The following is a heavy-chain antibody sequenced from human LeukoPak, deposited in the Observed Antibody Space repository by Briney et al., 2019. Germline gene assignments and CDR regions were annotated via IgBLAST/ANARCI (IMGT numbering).Heavy chain of an antibody. CDR3: ARGDYGDWLEYFQH. V-gene: IGHV4-39*07. CDR2: IYDSGST. Sequence: PSETLSLTCTVSGGSIRSSYYYWGWIRQPPGKGLEWIGSIYDSGSTYYNPSLKSRVTISVDRSKNQFSLKLSSVTAADTAVYYCARGDYGDWLEYFQHWGQGTLVTVSS. D-gene: IGHD4-17*01. CDR1: GGSIRSSYYY. J-gene: IGHJ1*01.